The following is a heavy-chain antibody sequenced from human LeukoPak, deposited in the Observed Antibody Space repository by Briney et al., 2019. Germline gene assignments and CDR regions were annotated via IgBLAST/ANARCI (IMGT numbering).Heavy chain of an antibody. CDR1: GYTFTGYY. Sequence: ASVKVSCKASGYTFTGYYMHWVRQAPGQGLEWMGWMNPNSGNTGYAQKFQGRVTMTRNTSISTAYMELSSLRSEDTAVYYCARGLRASSGWFHNYYYYYMDVWGKGTTVTVSS. V-gene: IGHV1-8*02. J-gene: IGHJ6*03. CDR3: ARGLRASSGWFHNYYYYYMDV. D-gene: IGHD6-19*01. CDR2: MNPNSGNT.